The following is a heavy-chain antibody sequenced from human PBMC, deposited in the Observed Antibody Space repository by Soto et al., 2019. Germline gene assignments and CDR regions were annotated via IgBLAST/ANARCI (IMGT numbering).Heavy chain of an antibody. J-gene: IGHJ6*03. CDR2: IYYSGST. V-gene: IGHV4-31*02. CDR3: ARGYRSIPYYYYYMDV. D-gene: IGHD4-4*01. Sequence: KGLEWIGYIYYSGSTYYNPSLKSRVTISVDTSKNQFSLKLSSVTAADTAVYYCARGYRSIPYYYYYMDVWGKGTTVTVSS.